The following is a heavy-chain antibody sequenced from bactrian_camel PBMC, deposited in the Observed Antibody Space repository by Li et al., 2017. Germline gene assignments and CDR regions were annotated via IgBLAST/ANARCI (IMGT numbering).Heavy chain of an antibody. J-gene: IGHJ4*01. D-gene: IGHD2*01. CDR2: FATGSGNT. Sequence: QLVESGGGSVQAGGSLRLSCAASGYTYNRNCMAWFRQAPGKEREGVARFATGSGNTYYADSVKGRFTISQNKAKNTVYLQMNSLKPEDTAMYYCVSGRLRGSALFGTYVYWGQGTQVTVS. CDR1: GYTYNRNC. CDR3: VSGRLRGSALFGTYVY. V-gene: IGHV3S25*01.